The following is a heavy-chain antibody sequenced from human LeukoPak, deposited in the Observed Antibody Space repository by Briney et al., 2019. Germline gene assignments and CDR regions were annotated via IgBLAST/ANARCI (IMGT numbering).Heavy chain of an antibody. CDR1: EFTFSSYW. CDR2: INSDGSDT. Sequence: GGSLRLSCAASEFTFSSYWMHWVRQVPGKGLVWVSRINSDGSDTNYADSVKGRFTISRDNSKNTLYLQMNSLRAEDAAVYYCARAEYSSSSDPLDYWGQGTLVTVSS. CDR3: ARAEYSSSSDPLDY. D-gene: IGHD6-6*01. V-gene: IGHV3-74*01. J-gene: IGHJ4*02.